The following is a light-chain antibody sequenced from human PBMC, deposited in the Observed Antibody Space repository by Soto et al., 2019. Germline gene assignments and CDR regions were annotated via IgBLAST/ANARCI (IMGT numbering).Light chain of an antibody. CDR3: ASWDDSLSGVV. J-gene: IGLJ2*01. CDR1: SSNIGSNY. Sequence: QSVLTQQPSASGTPGQRVSISCSGSSSNIGSNYVYWYQHLPGAAPKLFIYRNNQRPSGVPDRFSGSKSGTSASLDISGLRSEDEADYYCASWDDSLSGVVVGGGTKVTVL. V-gene: IGLV1-47*01. CDR2: RNN.